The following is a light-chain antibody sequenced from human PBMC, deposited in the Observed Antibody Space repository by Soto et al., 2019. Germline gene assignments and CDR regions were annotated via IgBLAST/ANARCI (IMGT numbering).Light chain of an antibody. CDR2: GAS. J-gene: IGKJ5*01. CDR3: QQRSNWIT. V-gene: IGKV3D-20*02. CDR1: QSVAGSY. Sequence: EIELTQSPATLSLSAGDRVTLSCRASQSVAGSYLAWYQKTPGQAPRLLIYGASSRATGFPDRFSGSGSGTDFTLTISSLEPEDFAVYYCQQRSNWITFGQGTRLEIK.